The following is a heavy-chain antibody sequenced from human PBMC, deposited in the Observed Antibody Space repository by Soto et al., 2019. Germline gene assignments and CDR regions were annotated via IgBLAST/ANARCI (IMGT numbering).Heavy chain of an antibody. V-gene: IGHV3-30*03. Sequence: QVQLVESGGGVVQPGRSLRLSCEASGFTFSSYGMHWVRQAPGKGLEWVAVISYDGSNKYYADSVKGRFTISRDNSKNTLYLLRNSVRAEDTAVYYCASGDMVRGDHTTIGFDYWGQGTLVTVSS. CDR1: GFTFSSYG. D-gene: IGHD3-10*01. J-gene: IGHJ4*02. CDR2: ISYDGSNK. CDR3: ASGDMVRGDHTTIGFDY.